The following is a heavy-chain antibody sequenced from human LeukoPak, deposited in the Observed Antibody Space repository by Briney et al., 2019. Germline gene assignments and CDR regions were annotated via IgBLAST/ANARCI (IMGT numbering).Heavy chain of an antibody. J-gene: IGHJ4*02. CDR1: GFTFSSYN. D-gene: IGHD2-2*01. CDR2: ITTSSYI. V-gene: IGHV3-21*01. CDR3: ARDREYVPDF. Sequence: GGSLRLSCAASGFTFSSYNMNWVRQAPGKGLEWVSSITTSSYIYYPDSMKGRFTISRDNAKTSLSLQMNSLRAEDTAVYYCARDREYVPDFWGQGTLVTVSS.